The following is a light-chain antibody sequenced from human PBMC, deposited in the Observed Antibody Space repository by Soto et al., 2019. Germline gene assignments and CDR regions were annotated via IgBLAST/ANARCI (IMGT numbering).Light chain of an antibody. Sequence: EIVLTQSPCTLSLSPGERPTLSCRASQSVSSSYLAWYQQKPGQAPRLLIYGASSRATGIPDRFSGSGSGTDFTLTISRLEPEDLAVYYCQQYGSSPWTFGQGTKVDI. J-gene: IGKJ1*01. V-gene: IGKV3-20*01. CDR1: QSVSSSY. CDR3: QQYGSSPWT. CDR2: GAS.